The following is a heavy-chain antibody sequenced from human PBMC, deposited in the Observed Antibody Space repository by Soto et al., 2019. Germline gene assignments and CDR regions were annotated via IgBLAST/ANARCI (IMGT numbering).Heavy chain of an antibody. CDR2: ISGSGGNT. V-gene: IGHV3-23*01. D-gene: IGHD3-22*01. CDR3: EKSHSSSGYWNYYYYGMDV. Sequence: EVQLLESGGGLVQPGGSLRLSCAASGFTFSSYAMSWVRQAPGKGLEWVAAISGSGGNTYYADSVTGRFTISRDNSKNKLYLQINRLRAEDTAVYYCEKSHSSSGYWNYYYYGMDVWGQGTTVTVSS. J-gene: IGHJ6*02. CDR1: GFTFSSYA.